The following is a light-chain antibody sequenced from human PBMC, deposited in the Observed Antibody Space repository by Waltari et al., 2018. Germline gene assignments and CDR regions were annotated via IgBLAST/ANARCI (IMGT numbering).Light chain of an antibody. CDR3: QQFYSSPLT. J-gene: IGKJ4*01. CDR2: WAS. V-gene: IGKV4-1*01. Sequence: DIVMTQSPDSLAVSLGERATINWKSSPTVLYSANNRYSLAWFQQKPGQPPKLLIYWASTRESGVPDRFSGSGSWTDFTLTISSLQAEDVAVYYCQQFYSSPLTFGGGTKVEIK. CDR1: PTVLYSANNRYS.